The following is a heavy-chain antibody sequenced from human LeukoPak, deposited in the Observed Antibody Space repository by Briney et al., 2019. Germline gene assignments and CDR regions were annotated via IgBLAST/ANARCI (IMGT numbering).Heavy chain of an antibody. CDR1: GFTFSSYE. CDR3: ARGGVGYSYGFDAFDI. D-gene: IGHD5-18*01. Sequence: PGGSLRLSCAASGFTFSSYEMNWVRQAPGKGLEWVSYISRSGSTIYYADSVKGRFTISRDNAKNSLYLQMNSLRAEDTAVYYCARGGVGYSYGFDAFDIWGQGTMVTVSS. V-gene: IGHV3-48*03. J-gene: IGHJ3*02. CDR2: ISRSGSTI.